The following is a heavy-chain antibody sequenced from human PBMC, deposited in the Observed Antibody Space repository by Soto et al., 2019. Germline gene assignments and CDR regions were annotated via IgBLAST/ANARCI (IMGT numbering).Heavy chain of an antibody. D-gene: IGHD3-10*01. J-gene: IGHJ4*02. V-gene: IGHV3-9*01. CDR1: GFTFDDYA. CDR2: ISWNSGSI. CDR3: AKDTGKLWFGADY. Sequence: LRLSCAASGFTFDDYAMHWVRQAPGKGLEWVSGISWNSGSIGYADSVKGRFTISRDNAKNSLYLQMNSLRAEDTALYYCAKDTGKLWFGADYWGQGTLVTVST.